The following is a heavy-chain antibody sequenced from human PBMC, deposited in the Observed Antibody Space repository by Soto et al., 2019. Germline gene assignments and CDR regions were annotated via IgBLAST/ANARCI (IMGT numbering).Heavy chain of an antibody. CDR2: ISYDGSNK. CDR3: ARELDTAMAADY. CDR1: GFTFSSYA. Sequence: QVQLVESGGGVVQPGRSLRLSCAASGFTFSSYAMHWVRQAPGKGLEWVAVISYDGSNKYYADSVKGRFTISRDNSKNTLYLQMNSLRAEDTAVYYWARELDTAMAADYWGQGTLVTVSS. J-gene: IGHJ4*02. D-gene: IGHD5-18*01. V-gene: IGHV3-30-3*01.